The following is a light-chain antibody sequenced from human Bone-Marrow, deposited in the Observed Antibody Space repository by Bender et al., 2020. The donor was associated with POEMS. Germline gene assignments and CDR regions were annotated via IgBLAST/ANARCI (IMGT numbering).Light chain of an antibody. Sequence: SYGLTQPPSVSVSPGQTARITCSGDTLPNQYAYWYQQKPGQAPVLVIYKDTERPSGIPERFSGSSSGTTVTLTVSGVQPEDEADYYCQSADSSLTTVLFGGGTKFTVL. V-gene: IGLV3-25*03. J-gene: IGLJ2*01. CDR1: TLPNQY. CDR3: QSADSSLTTVL. CDR2: KDT.